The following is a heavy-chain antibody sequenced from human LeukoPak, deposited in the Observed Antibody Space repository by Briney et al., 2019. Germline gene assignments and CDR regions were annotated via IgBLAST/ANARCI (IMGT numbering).Heavy chain of an antibody. V-gene: IGHV1-46*01. CDR1: GYTFTSYD. CDR3: ARLGSSSWYFDY. Sequence: GASVKVSCKASGYTFTSYDINWVRQAPGQGLEWMGIINPSGGSTSYAQKFQGRVTMTRDTSTSTVYMELSSLRSEDTAVYYCARLGSSSWYFDYWGQGTLVTVSS. J-gene: IGHJ4*02. D-gene: IGHD6-13*01. CDR2: INPSGGST.